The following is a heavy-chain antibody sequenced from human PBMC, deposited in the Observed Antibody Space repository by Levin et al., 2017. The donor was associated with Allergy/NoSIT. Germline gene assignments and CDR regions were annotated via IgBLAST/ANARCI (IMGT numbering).Heavy chain of an antibody. CDR3: ARAPEIAVAGTGDYYYGMDV. V-gene: IGHV4-39*07. CDR2: IYYSGST. CDR1: GGSISSSSYY. J-gene: IGHJ6*02. Sequence: SQTLSLTCTVSGGSISSSSYYWGWIRQPPGKGLEWIGSIYYSGSTYYNPSLKSRVTISVDTSKNQFSLKLSSVTAADTAVYYCARAPEIAVAGTGDYYYGMDVWGQGTTVTVSS. D-gene: IGHD6-19*01.